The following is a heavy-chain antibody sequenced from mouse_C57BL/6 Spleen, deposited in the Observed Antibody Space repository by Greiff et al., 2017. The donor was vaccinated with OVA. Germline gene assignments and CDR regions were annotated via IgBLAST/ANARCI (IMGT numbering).Heavy chain of an antibody. V-gene: IGHV5-9*01. D-gene: IGHD1-1*01. CDR2: ISGGGGNT. CDR3: ARPRDGSRYFDV. J-gene: IGHJ1*03. Sequence: EVQVVESGGGLVKPGGSLKLSCAASGFTFSSYTMSWVRQTPEKRLEWVATISGGGGNTYYPDSVKGRFTISRDNAKNTLYLQMSSLRSEDTALYYCARPRDGSRYFDVWGTGTTVTVSS. CDR1: GFTFSSYT.